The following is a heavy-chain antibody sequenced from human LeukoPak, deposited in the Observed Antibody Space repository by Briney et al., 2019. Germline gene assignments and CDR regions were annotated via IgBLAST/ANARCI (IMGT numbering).Heavy chain of an antibody. V-gene: IGHV5-51*01. Sequence: GESLKISCKGSGYSFTSYWIGWVRQMPGKGLEWMGIIYPGDSDTRYSPSFQGQVTISADKSISTAYLQWSSLKASDTAMYYCVRHGELPPDYDYYYGMDVWGQGTTVTVSS. CDR3: VRHGELPPDYDYYYGMDV. CDR2: IYPGDSDT. J-gene: IGHJ6*02. D-gene: IGHD3-10*01. CDR1: GYSFTSYW.